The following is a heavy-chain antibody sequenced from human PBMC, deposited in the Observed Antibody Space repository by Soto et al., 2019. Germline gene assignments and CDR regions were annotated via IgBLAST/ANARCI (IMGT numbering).Heavy chain of an antibody. CDR3: VRKDYSDWVFDL. D-gene: IGHD4-4*01. CDR1: GASISSSHW. Sequence: QVQLQESGPGLVKPSGTLSLTCAVAGASISSSHWWSWVRQPPGKGLEWIGEIYHSGSTYYNASLKSRVAISLDKSKNQFSLKLRSVTAADTAVYYCVRKDYSDWVFDLWGRGTLVTVSS. V-gene: IGHV4-4*02. CDR2: IYHSGST. J-gene: IGHJ2*01.